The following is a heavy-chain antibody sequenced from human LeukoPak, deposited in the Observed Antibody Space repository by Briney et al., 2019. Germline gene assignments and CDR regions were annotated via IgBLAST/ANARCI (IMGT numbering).Heavy chain of an antibody. CDR2: IYYSGTT. D-gene: IGHD1-26*01. CDR3: ARGGSGSYYSVYYAVDV. CDR1: GGSISSGGNF. V-gene: IGHV4-31*03. J-gene: IGHJ6*02. Sequence: SQTLSLTCTVSGGSISSGGNFWSWIRQRPGKGLEWIGFIYYSGTTYSNPSLKSRVAISADTSKNEFSLKLNSLTAADTAVYYCARGGSGSYYSVYYAVDVWGQGTTVTVS.